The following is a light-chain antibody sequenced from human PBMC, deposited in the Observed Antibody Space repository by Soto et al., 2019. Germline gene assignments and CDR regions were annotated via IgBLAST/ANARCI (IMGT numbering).Light chain of an antibody. CDR3: QKYGSAFT. CDR2: AAS. CDR1: QSISSNY. V-gene: IGKV3-20*01. J-gene: IGKJ3*01. Sequence: EIVLTQSPGTLSLSPGERATLSCRASQSISSNYLAWYQHKPGQGPRLLIYAASSRATGIPDRFSGSGYGTDFTLTISRLEPEDFELYYCQKYGSAFTFGPGTKVDIK.